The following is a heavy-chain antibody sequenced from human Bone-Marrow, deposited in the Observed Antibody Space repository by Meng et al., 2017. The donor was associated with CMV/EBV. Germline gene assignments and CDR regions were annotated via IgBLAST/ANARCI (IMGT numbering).Heavy chain of an antibody. CDR2: INPSGGST. V-gene: IGHV1-46*01. D-gene: IGHD4-23*01. CDR3: ARDGNWAPGNV. CDR1: GYTFTSYD. Sequence: ASVKVSCKASGYTFTSYDINWVRQATGQGLEWMGIINPSGGSTSYAQKFQDRVTMTRDTSTSTVYMELSSLRSEDTAVYYCARDGNWAPGNVWGQGTTVTVSS. J-gene: IGHJ6*02.